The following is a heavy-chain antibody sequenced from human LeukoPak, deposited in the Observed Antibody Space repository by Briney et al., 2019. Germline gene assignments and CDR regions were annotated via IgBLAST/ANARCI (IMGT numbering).Heavy chain of an antibody. J-gene: IGHJ6*03. D-gene: IGHD3-16*01. CDR1: GGSISSGNYY. V-gene: IGHV4-61*02. CDR3: ARDVGGLGSTYYYYMDV. CDR2: IYTSGGT. Sequence: PSQTLSLTCTVSGGSISSGNYYWSWIRQPAGKGLEWIGRIYTSGGTNCNPSLESRVTISVDTSKNQFSLKLSSVTAADTAVYYCARDVGGLGSTYYYYMDVWGKGTTVTVSS.